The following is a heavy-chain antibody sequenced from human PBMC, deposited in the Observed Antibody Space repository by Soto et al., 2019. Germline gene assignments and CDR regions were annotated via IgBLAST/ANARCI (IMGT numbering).Heavy chain of an antibody. J-gene: IGHJ6*03. CDR2: IYYSGST. Sequence: SETLSLTCTVSGGSISSGGYYWSWIRQHPGKGLEWIGYIYYSGSTYYNPSLKSRVTISVDTSKNQFSLKLSSVTAADTAVYYCARDGYDILTGPYYYYYYMDVWGKGTTVTVSS. D-gene: IGHD3-9*01. CDR3: ARDGYDILTGPYYYYYYMDV. CDR1: GGSISSGGYY. V-gene: IGHV4-31*03.